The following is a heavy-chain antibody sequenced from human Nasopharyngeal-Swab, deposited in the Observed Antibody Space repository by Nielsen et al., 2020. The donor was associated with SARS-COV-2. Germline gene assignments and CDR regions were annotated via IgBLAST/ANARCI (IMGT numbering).Heavy chain of an antibody. J-gene: IGHJ3*02. V-gene: IGHV1-8*01. Sequence: WVRQAPGQGLEWMGWMNPNSGNTGYAQKFQGRVTMTRNTSISTAYIELSSLRSEDTAVYYCASSYYDFWSGYYYHGAFDIWGQGTMVTVSS. D-gene: IGHD3-3*01. CDR2: MNPNSGNT. CDR3: ASSYYDFWSGYYYHGAFDI.